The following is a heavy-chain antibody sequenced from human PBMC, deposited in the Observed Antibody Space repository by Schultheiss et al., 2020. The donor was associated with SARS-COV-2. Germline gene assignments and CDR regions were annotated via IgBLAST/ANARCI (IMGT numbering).Heavy chain of an antibody. CDR1: GGSISSGGYY. J-gene: IGHJ5*02. CDR2: IYYIGST. D-gene: IGHD2-21*02. CDR3: ARAVVTVNAYNWFDP. Sequence: SETLSLTCTVSGGSISSGGYYWSWIRQHPGKGLEWIGYIYYIGSTNYNPSLKSRVTLSVDTSRNQFSLKLSSVTAADTAVYYCARAVVTVNAYNWFDPWGQGTLVTVSS. V-gene: IGHV4-61*08.